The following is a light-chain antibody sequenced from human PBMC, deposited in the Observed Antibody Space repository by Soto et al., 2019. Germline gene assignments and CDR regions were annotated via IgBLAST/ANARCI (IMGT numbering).Light chain of an antibody. J-gene: IGKJ1*01. V-gene: IGKV1-5*01. Sequence: DIQMTKSPSTLSASEGDRVTITCRARQTISIWLAWYQQKPGKAPKLLIYDASILESGVPSRFSGSGSGTDFTLTISSLQPEDVATYYCQKYNSAPRTFGQGTKVDIK. CDR1: QTISIW. CDR2: DAS. CDR3: QKYNSAPRT.